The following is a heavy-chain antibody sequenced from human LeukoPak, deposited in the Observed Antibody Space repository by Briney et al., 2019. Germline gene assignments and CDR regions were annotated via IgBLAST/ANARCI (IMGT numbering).Heavy chain of an antibody. V-gene: IGHV3-30-3*01. D-gene: IGHD5-12*01. CDR1: GFTFSSNA. CDR3: AREMATTETFAY. J-gene: IGHJ4*02. Sequence: GGSLRLSCAASGFTFSSNAMHWVRQAPGKGLEWVAVISYDGSNKYYADSVKGRFTISRDSSKNTLYLQMNSLRAEDTAVYYCAREMATTETFAYWGQGALVTVSS. CDR2: ISYDGSNK.